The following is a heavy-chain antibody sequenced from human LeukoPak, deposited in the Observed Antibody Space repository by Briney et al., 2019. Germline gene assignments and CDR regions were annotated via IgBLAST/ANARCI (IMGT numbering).Heavy chain of an antibody. Sequence: PSETLSLTCAVYGGSFSGYYWSWIRQPPGKGLEWIGEINHSGSTNYNPSLKSRVTISVDTSKNQFSLKLSSVTAADTAVYYCATRDCTNGVCYNYYYGMDVWGQGTTVTVSS. CDR3: ATRDCTNGVCYNYYYGMDV. CDR2: INHSGST. D-gene: IGHD2-8*01. V-gene: IGHV4-34*01. J-gene: IGHJ6*02. CDR1: GGSFSGYY.